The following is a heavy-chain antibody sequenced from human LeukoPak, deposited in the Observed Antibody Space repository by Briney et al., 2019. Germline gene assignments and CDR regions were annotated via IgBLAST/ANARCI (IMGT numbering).Heavy chain of an antibody. V-gene: IGHV4-34*01. Sequence: TASETLSLTCAVYGGSFSGYYGRWVRQPPGKGLGWIGEINHSGSTNSNPSLKSRVTISGHTSKNQFSLKLSSVTAADTAVYYCARGRLPDPRDKSSGWYVNTHNDYYYYGMDVWGQGTTVTVSS. J-gene: IGHJ6*02. CDR1: GGSFSGYY. CDR3: ARGRLPDPRDKSSGWYVNTHNDYYYYGMDV. D-gene: IGHD6-19*01. CDR2: INHSGST.